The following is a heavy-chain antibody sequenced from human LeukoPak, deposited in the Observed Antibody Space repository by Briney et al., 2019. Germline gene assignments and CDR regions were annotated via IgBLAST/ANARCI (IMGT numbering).Heavy chain of an antibody. CDR3: ARDALYYYGSGSYYNHYYYYYMDV. V-gene: IGHV1-46*01. CDR1: GYTFTSYY. D-gene: IGHD3-10*01. CDR2: INPSGGST. J-gene: IGHJ6*03. Sequence: ASVKVSCKASGYTFTSYYMHWVRQAPGQGLEWMGIINPSGGSTSYAQKFQDRVTMTRDTSTSTVYMELSSLRSEDTAVYYCARDALYYYGSGSYYNHYYYYYMDVWGKGTTVTVSS.